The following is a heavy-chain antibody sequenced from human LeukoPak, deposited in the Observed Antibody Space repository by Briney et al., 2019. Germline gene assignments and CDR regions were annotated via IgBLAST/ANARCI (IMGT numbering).Heavy chain of an antibody. CDR3: ANRPCPSRSWYWVDP. V-gene: IGHV3-23*01. D-gene: IGHD6-13*01. Sequence: GGSLRLSCAASGFTFSSYDMSWVRQAPGKGLEWVSDISYTGSSTYYADSVKGRFTISRDNSKNTLYLQMNSLRAEDTAVYYCANRPCPSRSWYWVDPWGQGTLVTVSS. CDR1: GFTFSSYD. CDR2: ISYTGSST. J-gene: IGHJ5*02.